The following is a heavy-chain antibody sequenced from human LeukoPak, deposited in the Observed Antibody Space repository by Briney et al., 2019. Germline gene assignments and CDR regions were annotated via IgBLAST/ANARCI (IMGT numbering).Heavy chain of an antibody. CDR2: IYSGGST. CDR3: ARVSGVATIANPYYYYYMDV. CDR1: GFTVSSNY. V-gene: IGHV3-53*01. D-gene: IGHD5-12*01. Sequence: GGSLRLSCAASGFTVSSNYMSWVRQAPGKGLEWVSVIYSGGSTYYADSVKGRFTISRDNSKNTLYLQMNSLRAEDTAVYYCARVSGVATIANPYYYYYMDVWGKGTTVTISS. J-gene: IGHJ6*03.